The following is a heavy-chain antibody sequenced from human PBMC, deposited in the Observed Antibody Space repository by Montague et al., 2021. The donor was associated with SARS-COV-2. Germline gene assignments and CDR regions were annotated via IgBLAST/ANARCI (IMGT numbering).Heavy chain of an antibody. CDR2: VHYRGKT. D-gene: IGHD1-14*01. CDR1: GGSISNYP. CDR3: ARHHISTMYGYSWFDP. J-gene: IGHJ5*02. Sequence: SETLSLTCSVSGGSISNYPWSWIRQPPGKGLEWIGYVHYRGKTKSHPSLQNPLSISLDASKNQFYLSLTSVTSADAAVYYCARHHISTMYGYSWFDPWGRGTLVTVSS. V-gene: IGHV4-59*01.